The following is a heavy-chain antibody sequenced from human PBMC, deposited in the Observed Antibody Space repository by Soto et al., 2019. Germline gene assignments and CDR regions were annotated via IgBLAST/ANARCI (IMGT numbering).Heavy chain of an antibody. Sequence: TSETLSLTCIVSGGSISSSSYYWGWIRQPPGKRLEWIGSIYYSGSTYYNPSLKSRVTISVDTSKNQFSLKLSSVTAADTAVFYCARHSARNWFDPWGQGTLVTVSS. CDR2: IYYSGST. CDR3: ARHSARNWFDP. CDR1: GGSISSSSYY. D-gene: IGHD6-6*01. V-gene: IGHV4-39*01. J-gene: IGHJ5*02.